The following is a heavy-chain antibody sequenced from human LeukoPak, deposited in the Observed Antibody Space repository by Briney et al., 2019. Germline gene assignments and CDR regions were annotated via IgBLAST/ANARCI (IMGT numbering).Heavy chain of an antibody. CDR1: GFTFSSYA. CDR3: ARDLGYSYGENYFDY. V-gene: IGHV3-30*04. Sequence: GGSLRLSCAASGFTFSSYAMHWVRQAPGKGLEWVAVISYDGSNKYYADSVKGRFTISRDNSKNTLYLQMNGLRAEDTAVYYCARDLGYSYGENYFDYWGQGTLVTVSS. J-gene: IGHJ4*02. CDR2: ISYDGSNK. D-gene: IGHD5-18*01.